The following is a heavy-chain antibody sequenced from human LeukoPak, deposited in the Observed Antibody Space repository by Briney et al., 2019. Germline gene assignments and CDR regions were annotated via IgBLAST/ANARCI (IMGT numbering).Heavy chain of an antibody. CDR2: THYSGTT. J-gene: IGHJ5*02. V-gene: IGHV4-39*01. CDR3: ARRTVTNAGNYFDP. Sequence: SETLSLTCSVSGGSISNSHYWGWIRRPPGKGLEWIASTHYSGTTYYNPSLKSRVTMSVDTSKNQFSLKLTSVTAADTAIYYCARRTVTNAGNYFDPWGQGTLVTVSP. CDR1: GGSISNSHY. D-gene: IGHD4-17*01.